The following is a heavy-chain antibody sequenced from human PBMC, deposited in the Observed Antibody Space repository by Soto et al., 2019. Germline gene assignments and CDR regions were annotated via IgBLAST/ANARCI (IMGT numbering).Heavy chain of an antibody. CDR1: GGTFSSYA. J-gene: IGHJ4*02. V-gene: IGHV1-69*13. Sequence: ASVKVSCKASGGTFSSYAISWVRQAPGQGLEWMGGIIPIFGTANYAQKFQGRVTITADESTSTAYMELSSLRSEDTAVYYCARLGVDTAMDPDDYWGQGTLVTVSS. CDR3: ARLGVDTAMDPDDY. CDR2: IIPIFGTA. D-gene: IGHD5-18*01.